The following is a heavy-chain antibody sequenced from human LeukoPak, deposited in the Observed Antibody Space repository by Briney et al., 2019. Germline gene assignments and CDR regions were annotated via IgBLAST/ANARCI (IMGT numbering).Heavy chain of an antibody. Sequence: GGYLRLSCAASGFTFSSYSMNWVRQAPGKGLEWVSYISSSSSTIYYADSVKGRFTISRDNAKNSLYLQMNSLRAEDTAVYYCAREDGDPVYYYYMDVWGKGTTVTVSS. CDR1: GFTFSSYS. V-gene: IGHV3-48*04. J-gene: IGHJ6*03. D-gene: IGHD3-10*01. CDR2: ISSSSSTI. CDR3: AREDGDPVYYYYMDV.